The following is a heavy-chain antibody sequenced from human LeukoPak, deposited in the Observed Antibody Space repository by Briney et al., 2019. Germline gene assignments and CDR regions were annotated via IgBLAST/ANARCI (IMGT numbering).Heavy chain of an antibody. CDR2: IYYSGST. V-gene: IGHV4-59*01. Sequence: SETLSLTCTVSGGSISSYYWSWIRQPPGKGLEWIGYIYYSGSTNYNPSLKSRVTISVDTSKNQFSLKLSSVTAADTAVYYCAGREPRYGMDVRGQGTTVTVSS. CDR3: AGREPRYGMDV. J-gene: IGHJ6*02. CDR1: GGSISSYY.